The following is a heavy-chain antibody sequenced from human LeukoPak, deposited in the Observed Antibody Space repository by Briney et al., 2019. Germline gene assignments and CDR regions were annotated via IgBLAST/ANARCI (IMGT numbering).Heavy chain of an antibody. CDR3: ARGSGGWFGESDY. CDR1: GGSISSGDYY. Sequence: PSETLSLTCTVSGGSISSGDYYWSWIRQPPGKGLEWIGYIYYSGSTYYNPSLKSRVTISVDTSKNQFSLKLSSVTAAGTAVYYCARGSGGWFGESDYWGQGTLVTVSS. J-gene: IGHJ4*02. V-gene: IGHV4-30-4*01. CDR2: IYYSGST. D-gene: IGHD3-10*01.